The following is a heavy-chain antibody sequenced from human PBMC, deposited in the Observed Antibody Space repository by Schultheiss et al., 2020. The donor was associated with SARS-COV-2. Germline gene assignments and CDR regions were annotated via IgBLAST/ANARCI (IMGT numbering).Heavy chain of an antibody. CDR3: AKGALGNGAYYDYIWGSYRGGNWFDP. D-gene: IGHD3-16*02. J-gene: IGHJ5*02. Sequence: GGSLRLSCAASGFTFSSYWMSWVRQAPGKGLEWVANIKQDGSEKYYVDSVKGRFTISRDNAKNSLYLQMNSLRDEDTAVYYCAKGALGNGAYYDYIWGSYRGGNWFDPWGQGTLVTVSS. CDR2: IKQDGSEK. CDR1: GFTFSSYW. V-gene: IGHV3-7*01.